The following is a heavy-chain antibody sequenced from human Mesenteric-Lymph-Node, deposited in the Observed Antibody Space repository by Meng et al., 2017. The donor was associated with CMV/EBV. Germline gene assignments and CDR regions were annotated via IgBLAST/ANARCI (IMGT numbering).Heavy chain of an antibody. Sequence: SETLSLTCTVSGGSISSYYWSWIRQPPGKGLEWIGYIYYSESTNYNPSLKSRVTISVDTSKNQFSLKLSSVTAADTAVYYCARVVRGVISGYFDYWGQGTLVTVSS. CDR3: ARVVRGVISGYFDY. J-gene: IGHJ4*02. CDR1: GGSISSYY. D-gene: IGHD3-10*01. V-gene: IGHV4-59*01. CDR2: IYYSEST.